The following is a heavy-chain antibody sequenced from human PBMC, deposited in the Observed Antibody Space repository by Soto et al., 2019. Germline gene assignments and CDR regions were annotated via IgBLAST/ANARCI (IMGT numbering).Heavy chain of an antibody. Sequence: HPGGSLRLSCAASGFTLSDYNMNWVRQAPGKGLGWISFISGTSHNIYYADSVKGRFTISRDNAKNSLYLQMNSLRDEDTAMYYCARRSNSGYNFFDYWGQGTLVTVSS. V-gene: IGHV3-48*02. CDR1: GFTLSDYN. CDR2: ISGTSHNI. D-gene: IGHD3-22*01. CDR3: ARRSNSGYNFFDY. J-gene: IGHJ4*02.